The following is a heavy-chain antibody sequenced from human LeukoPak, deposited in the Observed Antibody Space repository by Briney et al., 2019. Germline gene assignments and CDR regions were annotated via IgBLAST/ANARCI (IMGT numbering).Heavy chain of an antibody. V-gene: IGHV4-61*08. D-gene: IGHD6-19*01. CDR3: ARGIAVAGTKANFDY. J-gene: IGHJ4*02. CDR1: GGSVSSADYY. Sequence: SETLSLTCTVSGGSVSSADYYWRWIRHPPGKALEWIGYIYHTGSNNYKYSLKSRVTISLDPSENRFSLRLTSVTAADTAVYYCARGIAVAGTKANFDYWGQGTLVTVSS. CDR2: IYHTGSN.